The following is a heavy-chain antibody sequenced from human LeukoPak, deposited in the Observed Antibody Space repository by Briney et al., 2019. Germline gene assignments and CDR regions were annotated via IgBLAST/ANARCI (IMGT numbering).Heavy chain of an antibody. D-gene: IGHD3-10*01. CDR1: GYTFTGYY. CDR3: ARARGAMVRGVGDY. J-gene: IGHJ4*02. V-gene: IGHV1-2*02. Sequence: GASVKVSCKASGYTFTGYYMHWVRQAPGQGLEWMGWINPNSGGTNYAQKFQGRVTMTRDTSISTAYMEPSRLRSDDTAVYYCARARGAMVRGVGDYWGQGTLVTVSS. CDR2: INPNSGGT.